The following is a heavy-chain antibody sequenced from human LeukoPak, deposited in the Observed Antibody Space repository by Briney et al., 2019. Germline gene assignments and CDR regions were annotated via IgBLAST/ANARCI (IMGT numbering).Heavy chain of an antibody. D-gene: IGHD3-9*01. CDR1: GYSFTNYW. CDR2: IYPGDSDT. V-gene: IGHV5-51*01. CDR3: ARQSYDILTGYSEGAFDY. J-gene: IGHJ4*02. Sequence: GESLKISCKGSGYSFTNYWIGWVRQMPGKGLEWMGIIYPGDSDTRYSPSFQGQVTISADKSISTAYLQWSSLKASDTAMYYCARQSYDILTGYSEGAFDYWGQGTLVTVSS.